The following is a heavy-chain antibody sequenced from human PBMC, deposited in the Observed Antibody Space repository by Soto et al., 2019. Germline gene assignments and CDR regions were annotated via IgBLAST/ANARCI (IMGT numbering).Heavy chain of an antibody. J-gene: IGHJ6*03. D-gene: IGHD2-2*01. CDR3: ALVVVVPAAMAIYYYYYYMDV. Sequence: GGFLRLSCAASGFTFSSYAMHWVRQAPGKGLEYVSAISSNGGSTYYANSVKGRFTISRDNSKNTLYLQMGSLRAEDMAVYYCALVVVVPAAMAIYYYYYYMDVWGKGTTVTVSS. CDR2: ISSNGGST. CDR1: GFTFSSYA. V-gene: IGHV3-64*01.